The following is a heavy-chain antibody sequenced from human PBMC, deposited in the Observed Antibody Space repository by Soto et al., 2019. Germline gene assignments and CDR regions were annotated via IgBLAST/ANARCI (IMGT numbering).Heavy chain of an antibody. CDR2: IYPGDSDT. V-gene: IGHV5-51*01. CDR3: ARHCRSSWSYYYYGMDV. CDR1: GYSFTSYW. J-gene: IGHJ6*02. Sequence: GESLKISCKGSGYSFTSYWIGWVRRRPGKGLEWMGIIYPGDSDTRYSPSFQGQATISADKSISTAYLQWSSLKASDTAMYYCARHCRSSWSYYYYGMDVWGQGTTVTVSS. D-gene: IGHD6-13*01.